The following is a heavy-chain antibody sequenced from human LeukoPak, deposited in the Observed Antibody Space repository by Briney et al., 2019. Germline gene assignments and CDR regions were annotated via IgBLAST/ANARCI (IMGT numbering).Heavy chain of an antibody. Sequence: TGGSLRLSCAASGFTVSSNYMSWVRQAPGKGLEWVAVVSYDGTNKYYTDSVKGRFTISRDNSKNTLYLQINSLRAEDAAVYYCAKCSLSGYLFAAFDIWGQGTMVSVSS. J-gene: IGHJ3*02. CDR1: GFTVSSNY. CDR3: AKCSLSGYLFAAFDI. V-gene: IGHV3-30*18. CDR2: VSYDGTNK. D-gene: IGHD3-3*01.